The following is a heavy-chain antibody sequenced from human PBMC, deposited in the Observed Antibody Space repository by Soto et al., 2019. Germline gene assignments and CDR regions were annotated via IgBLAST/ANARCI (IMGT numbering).Heavy chain of an antibody. CDR3: ARGTGSGYDYVWGSYRPYYFDY. Sequence: SETLSLTCSVYGWSFSGYYWSWIRQPPGKGLEWIGEINHSGSTNYNPSLKSRVTISVDTSKNQFSLKLSSVTAADTAVYYCARGTGSGYDYVWGSYRPYYFDYWGQGTLVTVSS. CDR1: GWSFSGYY. V-gene: IGHV4-34*01. CDR2: INHSGST. J-gene: IGHJ4*02. D-gene: IGHD3-16*02.